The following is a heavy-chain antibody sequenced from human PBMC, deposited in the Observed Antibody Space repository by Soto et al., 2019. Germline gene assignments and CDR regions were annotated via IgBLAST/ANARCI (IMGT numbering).Heavy chain of an antibody. CDR1: GFTFSNAW. D-gene: IGHD4-4*01. CDR3: TTSMTTVTFYYYYGMDV. V-gene: IGHV3-15*01. Sequence: GGSLRLSCAASGFTFSNAWMSWVRQAPGKGLEWVGRIKSKTDGGTTDYAAPVKGRFTISRDDSKNTLYLQMNSLKTEDTAVYYCTTSMTTVTFYYYYGMDVWGQGTTVTVSS. CDR2: IKSKTDGGTT. J-gene: IGHJ6*02.